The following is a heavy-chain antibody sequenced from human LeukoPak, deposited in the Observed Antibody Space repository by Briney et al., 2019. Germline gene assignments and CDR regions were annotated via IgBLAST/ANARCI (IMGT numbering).Heavy chain of an antibody. J-gene: IGHJ4*02. CDR2: IYYSGST. CDR3: ARDLDSGTHPGI. Sequence: PSETLSLTCTVSGGSISSSSYYWGWIRQPPGKGLEWIGSIYYSGSTYYNPSLKSRVTISVDTSKNQSSLKLSSVTAADTAVYYCARDLDSGTHPGIWGQGTLVTVSS. D-gene: IGHD1-26*01. CDR1: GGSISSSSYY. V-gene: IGHV4-39*07.